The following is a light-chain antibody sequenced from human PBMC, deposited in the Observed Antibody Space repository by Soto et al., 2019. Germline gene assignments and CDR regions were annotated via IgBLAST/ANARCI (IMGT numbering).Light chain of an antibody. CDR2: DVS. CDR3: SSYTSSNTLV. Sequence: QSALTQPASVSGSPGQSITISCTGTSSDVGGYNYVSWYQQHPGKAPKLMIYDVSNRPSGVSNRFSGSKSGNTASLTISGLQNEVEDDYICSSYTSSNTLVFGTGTKVTVL. CDR1: SSDVGGYNY. V-gene: IGLV2-14*01. J-gene: IGLJ1*01.